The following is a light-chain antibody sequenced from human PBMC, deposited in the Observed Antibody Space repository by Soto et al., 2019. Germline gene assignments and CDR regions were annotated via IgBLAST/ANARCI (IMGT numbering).Light chain of an antibody. CDR2: SDS. CDR3: AAWDDSLTGYVV. J-gene: IGLJ2*01. Sequence: QSVLTQPPSASGTPGQRVTISCSGSSSNIGSNTVNWYQQVPGTSPKLLIYSDSQRPSGVPDRFSGSKSGASASLAISGLQSEDEADYYCAAWDDSLTGYVVFGGGTKLTVL. CDR1: SSNIGSNT. V-gene: IGLV1-44*01.